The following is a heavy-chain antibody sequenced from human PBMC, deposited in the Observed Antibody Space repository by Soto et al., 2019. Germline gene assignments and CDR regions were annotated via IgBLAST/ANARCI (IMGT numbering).Heavy chain of an antibody. CDR3: ARGTLMYSYGRGAFDI. J-gene: IGHJ3*02. CDR1: GGTFSSYA. CDR2: IIPIFGTA. Sequence: ASVKVSCKASGGTFSSYARSWVQQAPGKGLEWMGGIIPIFGTANYAQKFQGRVTITADESTSTAYMELSSLRSEDTAVYYCARGTLMYSYGRGAFDIWGQGTTVTVS. D-gene: IGHD5-18*01. V-gene: IGHV1-69*13.